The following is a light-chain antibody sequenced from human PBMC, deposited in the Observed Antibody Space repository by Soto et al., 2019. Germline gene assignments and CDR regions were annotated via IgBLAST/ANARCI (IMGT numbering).Light chain of an antibody. CDR3: QQYDDWPET. J-gene: IGKJ1*01. Sequence: EKVMTQSPATLSASPGERATLSCRASQSVSSRLAWYQQKPGQAPRLLIYDASTRATGIPARFSGSGSGTEFTLTISSLQSEDLAIYYCQQYDDWPETFGQGTKVEIK. V-gene: IGKV3-15*01. CDR1: QSVSSR. CDR2: DAS.